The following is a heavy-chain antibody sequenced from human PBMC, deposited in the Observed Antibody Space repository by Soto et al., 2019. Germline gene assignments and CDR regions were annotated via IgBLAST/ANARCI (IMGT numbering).Heavy chain of an antibody. CDR1: GGSISSGGYY. CDR3: ARLHPGTTGTGNWFDP. CDR2: IYYSGST. V-gene: IGHV4-31*03. Sequence: QVQLQESGPGLVKPSQTLSLTCTVSGGSISSGGYYWSWIRQHPGKGLEWIGYIYYSGSTYYNPSLKSRVTISVDTSKNQFSLKLSSVTAADTAVYYCARLHPGTTGTGNWFDPWGPGTLVTVSS. D-gene: IGHD1-1*01. J-gene: IGHJ5*02.